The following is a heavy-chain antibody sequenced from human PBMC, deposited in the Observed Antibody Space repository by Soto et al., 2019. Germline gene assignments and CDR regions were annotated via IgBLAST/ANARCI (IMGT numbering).Heavy chain of an antibody. D-gene: IGHD6-13*01. Sequence: SETLSLTCAVSGYSISSGYYWGWIRQPPGKGLEWIGSIYHSGSTYYNPSLKSRVTISVDTSKNQFSLKLSSVTAADTAVYYCAGSSWHNWFDTWGQGTLVTVSS. V-gene: IGHV4-38-2*01. CDR1: GYSISSGYY. CDR2: IYHSGST. J-gene: IGHJ5*02. CDR3: AGSSWHNWFDT.